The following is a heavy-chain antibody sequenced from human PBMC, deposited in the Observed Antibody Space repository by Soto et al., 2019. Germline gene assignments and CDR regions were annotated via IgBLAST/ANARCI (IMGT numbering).Heavy chain of an antibody. D-gene: IGHD3-3*01. CDR3: ARGWNFDFWSGPDAFNI. Sequence: PGGSLRLSCAASGFTFSSYEMNWVRQAPGKGLEWVSYISSSGSTIYYGDSVKGRFTLSRDNANNSLYLQMNSLRAEDMAVYYCARGWNFDFWSGPDAFNIWGQVTMVTVSS. J-gene: IGHJ3*02. CDR1: GFTFSSYE. CDR2: ISSSGSTI. V-gene: IGHV3-48*03.